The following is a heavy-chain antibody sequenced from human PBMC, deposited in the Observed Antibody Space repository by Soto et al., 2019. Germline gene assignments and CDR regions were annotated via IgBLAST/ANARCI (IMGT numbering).Heavy chain of an antibody. V-gene: IGHV3-48*03. CDR3: ARGGTSMIVAKNFDY. Sequence: GGSLRLSCATSGFNFNNYAMSWVRQAPGERLEWVSFISSSGGITIYYADSVKGRFTISRDNAENSLYLQVISLRAEDTAVYYCARGGTSMIVAKNFDYWGQGTLVTVSS. CDR1: GFNFNNYA. D-gene: IGHD3-22*01. CDR2: ISSSGGITI. J-gene: IGHJ4*02.